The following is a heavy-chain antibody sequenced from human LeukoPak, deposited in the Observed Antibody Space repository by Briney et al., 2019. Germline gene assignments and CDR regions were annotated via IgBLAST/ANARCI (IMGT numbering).Heavy chain of an antibody. CDR1: GGTFSSYA. CDR2: IIPIFGTA. CDR3: ARVGYSNYEGPYFDY. Sequence: SVKVSCKASGGTFSSYAISWVRQAPGQGREWMGGIIPIFGTANYAQKFQGRVTITADESTSTAYMELSSLRSEDTAVYYCARVGYSNYEGPYFDYWGQGTLVTVSS. D-gene: IGHD4-11*01. V-gene: IGHV1-69*01. J-gene: IGHJ4*02.